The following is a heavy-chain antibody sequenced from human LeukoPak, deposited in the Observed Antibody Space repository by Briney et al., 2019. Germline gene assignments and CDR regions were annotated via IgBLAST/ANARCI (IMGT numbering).Heavy chain of an antibody. Sequence: ASVKVSCKASGYTFTSYGISWVRQAPAQGLEWMGWISAYNGNTNYAQKLQGRVTMTTDTSTSTAYMELRSLRSDDTAVYYCARDYYDSSGYSNWFDPWGQGTLVTVSS. CDR3: ARDYYDSSGYSNWFDP. CDR2: ISAYNGNT. D-gene: IGHD3-22*01. CDR1: GYTFTSYG. V-gene: IGHV1-18*01. J-gene: IGHJ5*02.